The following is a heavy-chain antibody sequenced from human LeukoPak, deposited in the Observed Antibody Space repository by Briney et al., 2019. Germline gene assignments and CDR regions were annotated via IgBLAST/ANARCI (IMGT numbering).Heavy chain of an antibody. Sequence: PSETLSLTCTVSGGSISSGNYYWGWIRQPPGKGLEWIGEINHSGSTNYNPSLKSRVTISVDTSKNQFSLKLSSVTAADTAVYYCARGRGSYSGWGQGTLVTVSS. CDR2: INHSGST. V-gene: IGHV4-39*07. D-gene: IGHD1-26*01. CDR3: ARGRGSYSG. CDR1: GGSISSGNYY. J-gene: IGHJ4*02.